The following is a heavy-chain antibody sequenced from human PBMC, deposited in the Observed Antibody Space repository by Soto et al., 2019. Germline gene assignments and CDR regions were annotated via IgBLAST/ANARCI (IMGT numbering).Heavy chain of an antibody. D-gene: IGHD1-26*01. CDR3: VRDGYRGRTDGFDI. CDR2: ISYAGNSE. J-gene: IGHJ3*02. Sequence: QVQLVESGGGVVQPGMSLRLSCAASGFSFGAYTMHWVRQPPGKGLEWVAAISYAGNSEEYTDPVKGRFTASRDNFKNTVPLQMNGLKSEDSGVYYCVRDGYRGRTDGFDIWGQGTMVTVSS. CDR1: GFSFGAYT. V-gene: IGHV3-30-3*01.